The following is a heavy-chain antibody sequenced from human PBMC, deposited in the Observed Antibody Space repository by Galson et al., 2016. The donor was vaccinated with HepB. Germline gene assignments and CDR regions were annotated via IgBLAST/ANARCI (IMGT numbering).Heavy chain of an antibody. V-gene: IGHV3-66*01. CDR1: GFTVSSIY. D-gene: IGHD3-10*01. CDR3: ARGLSGYYGSGNYYTDEGAFDI. J-gene: IGHJ3*02. CDR2: IYSGGTT. Sequence: SLRLSCAASGFTVSSIYMSWVRQAPGKGLEWVSTIYSGGTTYYTESVKGRFTISSDNSKNTLYLQVNSLRAEDTAVYYCARGLSGYYGSGNYYTDEGAFDIWGQGTMVTVSS.